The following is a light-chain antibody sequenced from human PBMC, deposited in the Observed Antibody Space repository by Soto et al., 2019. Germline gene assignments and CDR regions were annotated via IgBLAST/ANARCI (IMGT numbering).Light chain of an antibody. CDR1: QSVVHSDGIAY. Sequence: DVVMTQSPLSLPVTLGQPASISFRSNQSVVHSDGIAYFSWYLQKPGHPPQLMIYEVSNRFSGVPDRFSGSGSGTDFTLKISRVEAEDVGVYYCMQSIQFPITFGQGTRLEIK. V-gene: IGKV2D-29*01. CDR2: EVS. J-gene: IGKJ5*01. CDR3: MQSIQFPIT.